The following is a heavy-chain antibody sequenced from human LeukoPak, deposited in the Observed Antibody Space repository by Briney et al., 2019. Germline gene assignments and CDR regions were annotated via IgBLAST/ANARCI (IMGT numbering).Heavy chain of an antibody. J-gene: IGHJ4*02. CDR3: ARPGGYDYVWGSYRRGTYFDY. V-gene: IGHV1-46*01. D-gene: IGHD3-16*02. CDR1: GYTFTSYY. Sequence: ASVKVTCKASGYTFTSYYMHWVRQAPGQGLEWMGIINPSGGSTSYAQKFQGRVTITRDTSASTAYMGLSSLRSEDTAVYYCARPGGYDYVWGSYRRGTYFDYWGQGTLVTVSS. CDR2: INPSGGST.